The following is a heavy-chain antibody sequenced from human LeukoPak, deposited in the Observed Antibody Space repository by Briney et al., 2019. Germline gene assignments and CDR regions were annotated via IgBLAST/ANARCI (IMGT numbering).Heavy chain of an antibody. CDR3: ARAQYDFWSGYPFYYYYMDV. D-gene: IGHD3-3*01. V-gene: IGHV3-53*01. J-gene: IGHJ6*03. CDR2: IYSGGST. CDR1: GFTVSSNY. Sequence: PGGSLRLSCAASGFTVSSNYMSWVRQAPGKGLEWVSVIYSGGSTYYADSVKGRFTISRDNSKNTLYLQMNSLRAEDTAVYYCARAQYDFWSGYPFYYYYMDVWGKGTTVTVSS.